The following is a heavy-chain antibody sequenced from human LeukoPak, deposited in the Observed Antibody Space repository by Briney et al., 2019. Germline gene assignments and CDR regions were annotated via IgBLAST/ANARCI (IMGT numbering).Heavy chain of an antibody. CDR1: GGTFSSYA. V-gene: IGHV1-69*05. D-gene: IGHD1-26*01. Sequence: ASVKVSCKASGGTFSSYAISWVRQAPGQGLEWMGGIIPIFGTANYAQKFQGRVTMTRDMSTSTVYMELSSLRSEDTAVYYCARGATNAFDIWGQGTMVTVSS. J-gene: IGHJ3*02. CDR3: ARGATNAFDI. CDR2: IIPIFGTA.